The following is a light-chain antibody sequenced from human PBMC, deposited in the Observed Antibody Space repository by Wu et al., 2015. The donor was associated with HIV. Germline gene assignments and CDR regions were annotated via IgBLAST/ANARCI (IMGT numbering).Light chain of an antibody. CDR2: GAS. V-gene: IGKV3-20*01. CDR3: QQYGSSPIT. Sequence: IVLTQSPATLSLSPGERATLSCRASQSVTNNFLAWYQQKTGQAPRLLIYGASRRATGIPDRFSGSGSGTDFTLTISRLEPEDSVVYYCQQYGSSPITFGGGTKVQIK. CDR1: QSVTNNF. J-gene: IGKJ4*01.